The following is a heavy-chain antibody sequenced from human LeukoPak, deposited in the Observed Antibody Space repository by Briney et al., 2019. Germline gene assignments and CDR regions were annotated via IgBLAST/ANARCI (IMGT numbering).Heavy chain of an antibody. D-gene: IGHD3-10*01. CDR2: ISNSGGTI. CDR3: ARDYYAFDY. CDR1: GFTFSTDA. J-gene: IGHJ4*02. V-gene: IGHV3-48*01. Sequence: GGSLRLSCAASGFTFSTDAMNWVRQAPGKGLEWVSYISNSGGTIYYGDSVKGRFTISRDNAKNSLYLQMNSLRAEDTAVYYCARDYYAFDYWGQGTLVTVSS.